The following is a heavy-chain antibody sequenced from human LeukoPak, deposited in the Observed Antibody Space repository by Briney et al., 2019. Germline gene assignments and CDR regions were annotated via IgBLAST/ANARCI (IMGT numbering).Heavy chain of an antibody. J-gene: IGHJ3*02. CDR3: ARTTVGATIDAFDI. CDR1: GFALSPTGMR. CDR2: IDWGDTK. Sequence: SGPALVKPTQTLTLTCTFSGFALSPTGMRVNWIRQPPGKALEWLARIDWGDTKVYNSSLRTRLTISKDTSKNQVVLTMTNVESVDTATYYCARTTVGATIDAFDIWGQGTMVTVSS. D-gene: IGHD1-26*01. V-gene: IGHV2-70*04.